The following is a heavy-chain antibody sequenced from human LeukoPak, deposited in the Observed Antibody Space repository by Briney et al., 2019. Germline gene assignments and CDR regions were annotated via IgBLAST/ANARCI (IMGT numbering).Heavy chain of an antibody. CDR1: GGTFSSYA. Sequence: GASVKVSCKASGGTFSSYAISWVRQAPGQGLEWMGRIIPILGIANYAQKFQGRVTITADKSTSTAYMELSSLRSEDTAVYYCARVGVGWYFDLWGRGTLVTGSS. CDR3: ARVGVGWYFDL. J-gene: IGHJ2*01. D-gene: IGHD2-8*01. V-gene: IGHV1-69*04. CDR2: IIPILGIA.